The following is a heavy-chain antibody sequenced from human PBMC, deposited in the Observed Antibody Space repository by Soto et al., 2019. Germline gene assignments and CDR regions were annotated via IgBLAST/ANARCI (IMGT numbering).Heavy chain of an antibody. D-gene: IGHD3-16*01. V-gene: IGHV3-11*06. J-gene: IGHJ6*02. Sequence: QVQLVESGGGLVKPGGSLRLSCAASGFTFSDYYMNWIRQAPGKGLEWLSYSDGSSAYTNYADSVKGRFTISRDNAKNSLFPQFTSPRGEDTAGLYLGRAVGNLFGMDGWGQGTTVTVSS. CDR3: GRAVGNLFGMDG. CDR1: GFTFSDYY. CDR2: SDGSSAYT.